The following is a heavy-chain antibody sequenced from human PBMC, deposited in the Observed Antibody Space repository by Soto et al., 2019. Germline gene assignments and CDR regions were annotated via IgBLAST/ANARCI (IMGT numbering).Heavy chain of an antibody. CDR3: ARPGYSGYDYESRGSGEKFYYYYYGMDV. Sequence: ASVKVSCKASGGTFSSYAISWVRQAPGQGLEWMGGIIPIFGTANYAQKFQGRVTITADESTSTAYMELSSLRSEDTAVYYCARPGYSGYDYESRGSGEKFYYYYYGMDVWGQGTTVTVSS. V-gene: IGHV1-69*13. CDR1: GGTFSSYA. CDR2: IIPIFGTA. D-gene: IGHD5-12*01. J-gene: IGHJ6*02.